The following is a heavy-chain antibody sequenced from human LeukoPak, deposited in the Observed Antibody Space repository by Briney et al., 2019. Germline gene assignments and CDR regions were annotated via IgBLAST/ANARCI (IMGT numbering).Heavy chain of an antibody. CDR2: ITGNSGAR. CDR1: GFSFSTYA. D-gene: IGHD1-26*01. Sequence: PGGSLRLSCAASGFSFSTYAMNWVRQAPGKGLEWVSGITGNSGARKYADSVKGRFTNSRDNSKNTVFLQMNSLRVEDTALYYCAKDKVPDGRWDIDYWGQGTLVTVSS. CDR3: AKDKVPDGRWDIDY. V-gene: IGHV3-23*01. J-gene: IGHJ4*02.